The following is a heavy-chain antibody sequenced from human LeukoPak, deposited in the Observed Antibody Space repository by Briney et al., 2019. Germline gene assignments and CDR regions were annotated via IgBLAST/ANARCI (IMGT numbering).Heavy chain of an antibody. CDR2: IYYSGST. D-gene: IGHD2-2*01. J-gene: IGHJ4*02. Sequence: PSETLSFTCTVSGGSISSGGYYWSWIRQHPGKGLEWIGYIYYSGSTYYNPSLKSRVTISVDTSKNQFSLKLSSVTAADTAVYYCARLWGNVVVPAARAFDYWGQGTLVTVSS. V-gene: IGHV4-31*03. CDR3: ARLWGNVVVPAARAFDY. CDR1: GGSISSGGYY.